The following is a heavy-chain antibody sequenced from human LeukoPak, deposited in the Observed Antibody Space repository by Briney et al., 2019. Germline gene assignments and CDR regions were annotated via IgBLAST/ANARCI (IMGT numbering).Heavy chain of an antibody. CDR2: IIPIFGTA. J-gene: IGHJ6*02. V-gene: IGHV1-69*13. D-gene: IGHD2-15*01. CDR1: GGTFSSYA. CDR3: ARTLYCSGGSCSPGYYYYGMDV. Sequence: SVKVSCKASGGTFSSYAISWVRQAPGQGLEWMGGIIPIFGTANYAQKFQGRVTITADESTSTAYMELSSLRSEDTAVYYCARTLYCSGGSCSPGYYYYGMDVWGQGTTVTVSS.